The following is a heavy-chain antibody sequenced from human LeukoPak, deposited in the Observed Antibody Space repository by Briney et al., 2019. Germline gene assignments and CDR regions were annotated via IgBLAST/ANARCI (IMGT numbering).Heavy chain of an antibody. CDR1: GFTLRSYA. Sequence: GGSLRLSCAASGFTLRSYAMSWVRQAPGKGLEWVANIKQDGSAKYYVDSVKGRFTISRDNARNSLYLEMNNLRAEDTAIYYCATSYDSSGNNWGQGTLVTVSS. J-gene: IGHJ4*02. CDR3: ATSYDSSGNN. V-gene: IGHV3-7*01. CDR2: IKQDGSAK. D-gene: IGHD3-22*01.